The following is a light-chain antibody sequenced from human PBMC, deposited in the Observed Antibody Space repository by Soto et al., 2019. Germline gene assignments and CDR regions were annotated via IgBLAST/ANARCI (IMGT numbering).Light chain of an antibody. V-gene: IGKV3-20*01. CDR1: QSVSNNY. J-gene: IGKJ1*01. CDR3: QQYGSSGT. Sequence: VLTRSPGTLSLSPGEMATLSFRASQSVSNNYLAWYQQKPGQAPRLLIYGASNRATGIPDRFSGSGSGTDFTLTISRLEPDDFAVYYCQQYGSSGTFGQGTQVDIK. CDR2: GAS.